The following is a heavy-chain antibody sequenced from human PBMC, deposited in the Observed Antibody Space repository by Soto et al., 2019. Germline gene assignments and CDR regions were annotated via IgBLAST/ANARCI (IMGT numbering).Heavy chain of an antibody. CDR1: GGSFTGYY. CDR2: INHGGST. J-gene: IGHJ4*02. D-gene: IGHD3-10*01. V-gene: IGHV4-34*01. CDR3: TSVTMMHYGAETYGSFDS. Sequence: SETLSLTCAVHGGSFTGYYGSWIRQPPGKALEWVGEINHGGSTNDNPSVKSRVTISLDTSKNQFSVNVTSVTAAYAGFYYCTSVTMMHYGAETYGSFDSWAQGTLDTVSS.